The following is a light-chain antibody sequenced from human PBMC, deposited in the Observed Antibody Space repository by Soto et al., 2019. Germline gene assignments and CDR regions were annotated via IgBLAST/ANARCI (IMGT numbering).Light chain of an antibody. V-gene: IGLV2-14*01. CDR2: DVS. J-gene: IGLJ1*01. CDR3: SSYTSSSTLLYV. Sequence: QSALTQPASVSGSPGQSITISCTGTSSDVGGYNYVSWYQQHPVKAPKLMIYDVSNRPSGVSNRFSGSKSGNTASLTISGLQAEDEADYYCSSYTSSSTLLYVFVTGTKRTVL. CDR1: SSDVGGYNY.